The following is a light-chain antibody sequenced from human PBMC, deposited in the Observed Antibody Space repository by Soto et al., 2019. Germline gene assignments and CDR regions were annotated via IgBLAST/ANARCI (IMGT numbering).Light chain of an antibody. CDR3: QSYDTSLSGYV. CDR2: RNI. CDR1: SSNIGADYD. V-gene: IGLV1-40*01. J-gene: IGLJ1*01. Sequence: QPVLTQPPSVSGAPGQRVTISCTGNSSNIGADYDVHWYQQLPGTAPKLLIYRNINRPSGVPDRISGSKSGTSASLAITGLQAEDEADYYCQSYDTSLSGYVFGTGTKVTVL.